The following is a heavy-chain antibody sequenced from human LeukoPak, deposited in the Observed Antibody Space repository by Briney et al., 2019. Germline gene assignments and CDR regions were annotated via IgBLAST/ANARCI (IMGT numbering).Heavy chain of an antibody. Sequence: PGGSLRFSCAASGFTFSDYSMNWVRQAPGKGLEWVASVNTVSSYIYYADSMRGRFTISRDNAKNSLFLQMNSLRAEDTAVYYCARLRRNSDRSDFFYYYDHWGQGTPVTVSS. D-gene: IGHD3-22*01. CDR3: ARLRRNSDRSDFFYYYDH. V-gene: IGHV3-21*01. CDR1: GFTFSDYS. CDR2: VNTVSSYI. J-gene: IGHJ4*02.